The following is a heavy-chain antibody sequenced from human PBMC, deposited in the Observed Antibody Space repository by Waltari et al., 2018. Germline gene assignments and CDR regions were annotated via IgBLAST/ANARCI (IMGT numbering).Heavy chain of an antibody. CDR3: AGNVDTAMVRY. Sequence: QVQLQESGPGLVKPSETLSLTCTASGGSISSYYWSWIRQPPGKGLEWIGYIYYSGSTNYNPSLKSRVTISVDTSKNQFSLKLSSVTAADTAVYYCAGNVDTAMVRYWGQGTLVTVSS. CDR1: GGSISSYY. D-gene: IGHD5-18*01. V-gene: IGHV4-59*01. J-gene: IGHJ4*02. CDR2: IYYSGST.